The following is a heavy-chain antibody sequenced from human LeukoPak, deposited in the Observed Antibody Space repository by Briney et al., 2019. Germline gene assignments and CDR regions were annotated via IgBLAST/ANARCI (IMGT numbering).Heavy chain of an antibody. D-gene: IGHD1-14*01. CDR1: GFTFSSYA. V-gene: IGHV3-21*01. J-gene: IGHJ4*02. CDR2: ISSSSSYI. Sequence: GGSLRLSCAASGFTFSSYAMSWVRQAPGKGLEWVSSISSSSSYIYYADSVKGRFTISRDNAKNSLYLQMNSLRDEDTAVYSCARGETGMDYWGQGTLVTVSS. CDR3: ARGETGMDY.